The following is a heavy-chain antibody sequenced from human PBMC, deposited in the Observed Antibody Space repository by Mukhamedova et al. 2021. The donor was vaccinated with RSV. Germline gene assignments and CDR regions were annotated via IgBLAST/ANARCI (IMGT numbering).Heavy chain of an antibody. J-gene: IGHJ4*02. Sequence: AEYMGGRFTISRDNAENSLYLQMNSLKIDDTAVYYCPRTSGGDYWGQGTLVTVSS. D-gene: IGHD2-2*01. CDR3: PRTSGGDY. V-gene: IGHV3-11*01.